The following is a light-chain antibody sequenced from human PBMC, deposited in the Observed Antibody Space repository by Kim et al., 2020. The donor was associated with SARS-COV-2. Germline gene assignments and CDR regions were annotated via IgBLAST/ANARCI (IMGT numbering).Light chain of an antibody. CDR3: QQYGTSWYT. CDR1: QSLKDRF. V-gene: IGKV3-20*01. J-gene: IGKJ2*01. Sequence: LSPGERATLSCRASQSLKDRFLAWYQQKPGQPPRLLIYGVSSRATGISDRFTGSGSGADFTLTINRLEPEDFAVYYCQQYGTSWYTFGQGTKLEI. CDR2: GVS.